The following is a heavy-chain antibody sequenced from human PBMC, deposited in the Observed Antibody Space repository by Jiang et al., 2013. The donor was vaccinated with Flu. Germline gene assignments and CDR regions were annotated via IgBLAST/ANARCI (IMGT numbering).Heavy chain of an antibody. J-gene: IGHJ4*02. CDR1: GYTFTSYA. V-gene: IGHV1-3*01. CDR2: INAGSANT. CDR3: GRTYYYDSTGPLHY. D-gene: IGHD3-22*01. Sequence: SGAEVKKPGASVKVSCQTSGYTFTSYAIHWVRQAPGQRLEWMGWINAGSANTQYSQKFQGRVTITRDTSASTAYMELSSLRSEDTAVYYCGRTYYYDSTGPLHYWGQGTLVTVSS.